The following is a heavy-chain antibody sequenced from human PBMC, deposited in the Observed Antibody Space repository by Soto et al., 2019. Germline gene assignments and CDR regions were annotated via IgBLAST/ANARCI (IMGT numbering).Heavy chain of an antibody. J-gene: IGHJ3*02. V-gene: IGHV3-30*03. CDR3: ARPHIRSAWNDGFDI. D-gene: IGHD1-1*01. CDR1: GFTFDDYS. Sequence: QVQLVESGGGVVQPGRSLRLSCAASGFTFDDYSMHWVRQAPGKGLEWVALISYDGGTTHYGDSVKGRFTISRDDSKHTLFLQMNGLRSEDTAVYYCARPHIRSAWNDGFDIWGQGTMVTVSS. CDR2: ISYDGGTT.